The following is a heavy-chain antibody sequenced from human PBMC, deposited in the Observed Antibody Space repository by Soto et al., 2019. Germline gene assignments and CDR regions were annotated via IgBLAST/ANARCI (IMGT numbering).Heavy chain of an antibody. D-gene: IGHD3-10*01. CDR2: FRTSGDGGTT. V-gene: IGHV3-23*01. Sequence: EVQLLESGGGLVQSGGSLRLSCAASGFTFSSYSMSWVRQAPGKGLEWVSGFRTSGDGGTTYYADSVKGRFTISRDNSKNMLFLQMNSLRAEDTAIYYCAKKVNSGPGSQYFDYWGQGTLVTVSS. J-gene: IGHJ4*02. CDR1: GFTFSSYS. CDR3: AKKVNSGPGSQYFDY.